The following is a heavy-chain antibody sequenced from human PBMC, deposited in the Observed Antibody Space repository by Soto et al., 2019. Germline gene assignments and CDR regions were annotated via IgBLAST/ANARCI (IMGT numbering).Heavy chain of an antibody. CDR1: GGTFSSYS. Sequence: QVQLVQSGAAVKKPGSSVKVSCKASGGTFSSYSINWVRQAPGQGLEWMGEITTIFGTANYAQKFQGRVKITADESTSTASMELSSLRSEDTAVYYCARDGGSHSGGIDYWGQGTLVTVSS. V-gene: IGHV1-69*01. J-gene: IGHJ4*02. CDR2: ITTIFGTA. D-gene: IGHD1-26*01. CDR3: ARDGGSHSGGIDY.